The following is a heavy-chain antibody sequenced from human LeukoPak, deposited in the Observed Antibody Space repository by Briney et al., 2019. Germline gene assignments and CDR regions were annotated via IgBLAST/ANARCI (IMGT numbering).Heavy chain of an antibody. J-gene: IGHJ4*02. CDR3: ARGSRRGLTLNPLWLGELLPTHFDY. Sequence: PSETLSLTCTVSGGSISSYYWSWIRQPPGKGLEWIGYIYYSGSTNYNPSLKSRVTISVDTSKNQFSLKLSSVTAADTAVYYCARGSRRGLTLNPLWLGELLPTHFDYWGRGTLVTVSS. CDR2: IYYSGST. D-gene: IGHD3-10*01. V-gene: IGHV4-59*01. CDR1: GGSISSYY.